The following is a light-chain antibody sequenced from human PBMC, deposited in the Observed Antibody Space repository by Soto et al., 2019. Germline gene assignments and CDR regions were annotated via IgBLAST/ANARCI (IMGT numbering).Light chain of an antibody. Sequence: NFMLTQPHSVSESPGKTVTISCTGSGRNIAGGYVQWYQQRPGSAPTTVIYEDKRRPSGVPDRFSGSIDSSSNSASLTISGLKTEDEADYYCQSYSVFGGGTKLTVL. CDR2: EDK. V-gene: IGLV6-57*02. CDR3: QSYSV. CDR1: GRNIAGGY. J-gene: IGLJ7*01.